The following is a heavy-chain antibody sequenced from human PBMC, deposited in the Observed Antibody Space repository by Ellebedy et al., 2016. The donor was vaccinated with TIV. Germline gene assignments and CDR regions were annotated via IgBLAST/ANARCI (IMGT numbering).Heavy chain of an antibody. J-gene: IGHJ4*02. CDR2: IFYTGSS. CDR1: GGSISGYH. Sequence: SETLSLXXTVSGGSISGYHWTWVRQAPGKGPEWIGWIFYTGSSHYTPSLKSRLTMTVDMSKNQISLTLTSVTAADTAVYYCARGGGRWLQVDFWGQGTLVTVSS. D-gene: IGHD5-24*01. V-gene: IGHV4-59*01. CDR3: ARGGGRWLQVDF.